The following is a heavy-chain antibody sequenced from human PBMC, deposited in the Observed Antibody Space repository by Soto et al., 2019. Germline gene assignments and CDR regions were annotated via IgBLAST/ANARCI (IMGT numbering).Heavy chain of an antibody. Sequence: PGGSLRLSCAASGFTFSSYWMSWVRQAPGKGLEWVANIKQDGSEKYYVDYVKGRFTISRDNAKNSLYLQMNSLRAEDTAVYYCARDFSTLELRFLEWLPSGAFDIWGQGTMVTVSS. D-gene: IGHD3-3*01. V-gene: IGHV3-7*01. CDR3: ARDFSTLELRFLEWLPSGAFDI. CDR2: IKQDGSEK. J-gene: IGHJ3*02. CDR1: GFTFSSYW.